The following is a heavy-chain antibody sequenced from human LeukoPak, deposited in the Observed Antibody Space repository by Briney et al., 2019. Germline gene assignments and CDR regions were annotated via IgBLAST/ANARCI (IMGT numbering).Heavy chain of an antibody. Sequence: GGSLRLSCTSSGFTVSSNYMSWVRQAPGKELEWVSLIYPSGSTYYADSVKGRFTVSRDNSRNTLYLQMNSLRAEDTALYYCARGGWDYFDYWGQGTLVTVSS. V-gene: IGHV3-66*01. CDR2: IYPSGST. D-gene: IGHD3-10*01. J-gene: IGHJ4*02. CDR3: ARGGWDYFDY. CDR1: GFTVSSNY.